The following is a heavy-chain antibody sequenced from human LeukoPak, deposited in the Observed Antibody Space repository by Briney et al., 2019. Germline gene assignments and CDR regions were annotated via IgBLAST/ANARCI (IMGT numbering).Heavy chain of an antibody. CDR1: GGSISSSTYY. V-gene: IGHV4-39*07. Sequence: PSETLSLTCTVSGGSISSSTYYWGWIRQPPGKGLEWIHSFYYSGSTYYNPSLKSRVTISVDTSKNQFSLKLSSVTAADTAVYYCAITLGYCSSTSCQHYYYYYMDVWGKGTTVTVSS. J-gene: IGHJ6*03. CDR3: AITLGYCSSTSCQHYYYYYMDV. D-gene: IGHD2-2*01. CDR2: FYYSGST.